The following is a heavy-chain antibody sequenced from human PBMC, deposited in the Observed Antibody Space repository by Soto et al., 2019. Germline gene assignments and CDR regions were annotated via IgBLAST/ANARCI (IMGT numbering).Heavy chain of an antibody. V-gene: IGHV1-69*01. CDR2: IIPIVGTA. CDR1: GGTFSSYA. J-gene: IGHJ5*02. CDR3: ARNYVDSGSKNYWFYP. D-gene: IGHD4-17*01. Sequence: QVQLVQSGAEVKKPGSSVKVSCKASGGTFSSYAISWVRQAPGQELEWMGGIIPIVGTANYAQKFQGRVTITADESTSTAYMELSSLRSEDTAVYYCARNYVDSGSKNYWFYPWGQGTLGTVSS.